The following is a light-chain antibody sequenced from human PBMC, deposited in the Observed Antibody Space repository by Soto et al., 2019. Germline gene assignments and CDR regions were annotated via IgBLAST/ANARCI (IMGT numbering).Light chain of an antibody. J-gene: IGLJ2*01. CDR3: SSYTVTTTLVV. CDR2: GVA. CDR1: SSDIGAFNY. V-gene: IGLV2-14*01. Sequence: QSALTQPASVSGSPGQSVTISCTGTSSDIGAFNYVSWYQHHPGKAPKLMIYGVANRPSGVSNRFSGSKSGNTASLTISGLQAEDVASYYCSSYTVTTTLVVFGGGHKLTVL.